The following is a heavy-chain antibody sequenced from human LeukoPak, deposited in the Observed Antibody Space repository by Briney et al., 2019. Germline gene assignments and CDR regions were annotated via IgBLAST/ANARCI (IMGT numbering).Heavy chain of an antibody. V-gene: IGHV3-21*04. D-gene: IGHD3-22*01. J-gene: IGHJ4*02. CDR3: AKDITDYYDSSGYIQGFDY. Sequence: GGSLRLSCAASGFTFSSYSMNWVRQAPGKGLEWVSSISSSSSYIYYADSVKGRFTISRDNAKNSLYLQMNSLRAEDTALYYRAKDITDYYDSSGYIQGFDYWGQGTLVTVSS. CDR2: ISSSSSYI. CDR1: GFTFSSYS.